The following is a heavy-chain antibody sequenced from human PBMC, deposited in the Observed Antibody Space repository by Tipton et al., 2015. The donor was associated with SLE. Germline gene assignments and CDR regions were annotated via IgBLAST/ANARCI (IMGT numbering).Heavy chain of an antibody. CDR2: IYITGNT. Sequence: TLSLTCTVSGDSISSYYWSWIRQPPGKGLEWIGSIYITGNTHYTPSLQSRVTISVDTSKNQVSLKLRSVTAADTALYYCVRDGAGDLGAFDIWGPGTLVTVSS. J-gene: IGHJ3*02. CDR3: VRDGAGDLGAFDI. D-gene: IGHD2-21*02. V-gene: IGHV4-59*12. CDR1: GDSISSYY.